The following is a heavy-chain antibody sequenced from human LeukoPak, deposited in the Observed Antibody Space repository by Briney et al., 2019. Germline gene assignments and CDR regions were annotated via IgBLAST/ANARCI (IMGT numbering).Heavy chain of an antibody. CDR3: ARVSRAMVATGWVDY. Sequence: ASVKVSCKASGGTFSSYAISWVRQAPGQGLEWMGGIIPIFGTANYAQKFQGRVTITTDESTSTAYMELSSLRSEDTAVYYCARVSRAMVATGWVDYWGQGTLVTVSS. J-gene: IGHJ4*02. D-gene: IGHD5-12*01. CDR1: GGTFSSYA. V-gene: IGHV1-69*05. CDR2: IIPIFGTA.